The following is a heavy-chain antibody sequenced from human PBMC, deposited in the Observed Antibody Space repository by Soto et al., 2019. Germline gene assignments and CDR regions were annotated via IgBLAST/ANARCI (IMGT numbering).Heavy chain of an antibody. Sequence: QIQLVESGGGVVQPGRYLRLSCTASGFTFNSYGFNWVRQAPGTGLEWVAVIWYDGNTKYYADSVKGRFTISRDNVRSTVYLQMNSLTAEATAVYYCARPLVAPVAGPYYYGMDVWGQGTTVTVSS. CDR1: GFTFNSYG. J-gene: IGHJ6*02. V-gene: IGHV3-33*01. D-gene: IGHD6-19*01. CDR3: ARPLVAPVAGPYYYGMDV. CDR2: IWYDGNTK.